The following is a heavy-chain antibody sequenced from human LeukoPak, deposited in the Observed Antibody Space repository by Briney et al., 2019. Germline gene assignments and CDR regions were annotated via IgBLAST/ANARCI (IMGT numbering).Heavy chain of an antibody. D-gene: IGHD3-10*01. V-gene: IGHV3-23*01. Sequence: GGSLRLSCAASGFTFSSYAMSWVRQAPGKGLEWVSTVSVYGGTTYYADSVKGRFTISRDNSKNTLYLQMNSLRPEDAAVYFCAKELHGSGNYAFDYWGQGTLVTVSS. CDR2: VSVYGGTT. CDR3: AKELHGSGNYAFDY. CDR1: GFTFSSYA. J-gene: IGHJ4*02.